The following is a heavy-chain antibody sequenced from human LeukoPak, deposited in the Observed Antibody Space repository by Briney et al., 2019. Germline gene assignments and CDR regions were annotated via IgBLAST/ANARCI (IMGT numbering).Heavy chain of an antibody. J-gene: IGHJ3*02. D-gene: IGHD6-13*01. CDR1: GFTFSSYW. V-gene: IGHV3-74*01. CDR2: INSDGSST. CDR3: ARERQQLVPGAFDI. Sequence: SGGSLRLSCAASGFTFSSYWMYWVRQAPGKGLVWVSRINSDGSSTSYADSVKGRFTISRDNAKNTLYLQMNSMRAEDTAVYYCARERQQLVPGAFDIWGQGTMVTVSS.